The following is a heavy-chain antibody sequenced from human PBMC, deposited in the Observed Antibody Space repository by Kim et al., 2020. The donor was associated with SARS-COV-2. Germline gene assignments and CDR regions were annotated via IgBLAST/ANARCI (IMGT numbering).Heavy chain of an antibody. D-gene: IGHD3-16*02. V-gene: IGHV7-4-1*02. J-gene: IGHJ5*02. CDR3: ARGIWGTDRDTES. Sequence: ASVKVSCKASGYTFTNNAISWVRQAPGQGLEWMGWINTDTVNPTYAQAFTRRFVFSVDTSVTTAYLQISSLEAEDTALYYCARGIWGTDRDTESWGQGTL. CDR1: GYTFTNNA. CDR2: INTDTVNP.